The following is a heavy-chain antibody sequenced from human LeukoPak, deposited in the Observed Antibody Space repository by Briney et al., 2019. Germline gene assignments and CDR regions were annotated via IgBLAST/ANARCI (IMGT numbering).Heavy chain of an antibody. J-gene: IGHJ3*02. D-gene: IGHD5-18*01. CDR2: TYYSGST. V-gene: IGHV4-39*07. CDR3: AREAYSYGYAFDI. Sequence: SETLSLTCTVSGGSISSSSYYWGWIRQPPGKGLEWIGSTYYSGSTYYNPSLKSRASISVDTSKNQFSLKLSSVTAADTAVYYCAREAYSYGYAFDIWGQGTMVTVSS. CDR1: GGSISSSSYY.